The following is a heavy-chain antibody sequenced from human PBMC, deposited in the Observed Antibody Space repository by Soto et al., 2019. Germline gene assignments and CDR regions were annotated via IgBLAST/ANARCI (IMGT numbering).Heavy chain of an antibody. D-gene: IGHD2-2*01. CDR2: IIPIFGTA. Sequence: QVQLVQSGAEVKKPGSSVKVSCKASGGTFSSYAISWVRQAPGQGLEWMGGIIPIFGTANYAQKFQGRVTITADESTSTAYMELSSLRSEDTAVSYRARGERTNIVVVPAARGYRMDVWGQGTTVTVSS. J-gene: IGHJ6*02. CDR1: GGTFSSYA. V-gene: IGHV1-69*01. CDR3: ARGERTNIVVVPAARGYRMDV.